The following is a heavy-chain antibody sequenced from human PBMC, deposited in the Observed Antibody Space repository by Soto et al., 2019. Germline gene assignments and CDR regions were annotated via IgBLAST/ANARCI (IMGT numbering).Heavy chain of an antibody. CDR1: GGSISSSNW. J-gene: IGHJ4*02. V-gene: IGHV4-4*02. D-gene: IGHD3-22*01. CDR2: IYHSGST. Sequence: PSETLSLTCAVSGGSISSSNWWSWVRQPPGKGLEWIGEIYHSGSTNYNPSLKSRVTISVDKSKNQFSLKLSSVTAADTAVYYCARAGGTYYYDSSGYALDYWGQGTLVTVS. CDR3: ARAGGTYYYDSSGYALDY.